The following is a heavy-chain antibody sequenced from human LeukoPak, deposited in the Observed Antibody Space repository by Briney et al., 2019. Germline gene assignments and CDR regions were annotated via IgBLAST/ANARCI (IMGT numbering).Heavy chain of an antibody. Sequence: GGSLRLSCAASGFTFSSYWMHWVRQAPGKGLVWVSRINSDGSSTTYADSVKGRFTISRDNSKNTLYLQMNSLRAEDTAVYYCAKYGEYSYGYVDYWGQGTLVTVSS. V-gene: IGHV3-74*01. CDR1: GFTFSSYW. D-gene: IGHD5-18*01. CDR3: AKYGEYSYGYVDY. CDR2: INSDGSST. J-gene: IGHJ4*02.